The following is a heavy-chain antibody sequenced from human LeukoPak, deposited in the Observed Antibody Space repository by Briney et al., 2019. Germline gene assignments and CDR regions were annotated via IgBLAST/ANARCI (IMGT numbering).Heavy chain of an antibody. CDR1: GYTFTSYG. D-gene: IGHD6-13*01. Sequence: GASVKVSCKASGYTFTSYGISWVRQAPGQGLEWMGWISAYNGNTNYVQKLQGRVTMTTDTSTSTAYMELRSLRSDDTAVYYCAREGSSSWHPIYYYYGMDVWGQGTTVTVSS. V-gene: IGHV1-18*01. J-gene: IGHJ6*02. CDR3: AREGSSSWHPIYYYYGMDV. CDR2: ISAYNGNT.